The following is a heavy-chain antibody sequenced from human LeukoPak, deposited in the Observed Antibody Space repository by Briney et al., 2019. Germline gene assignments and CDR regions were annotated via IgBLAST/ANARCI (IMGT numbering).Heavy chain of an antibody. D-gene: IGHD3-10*01. J-gene: IGHJ3*02. CDR2: IFPGDSDT. CDR1: GYSFTSYW. Sequence: GESLKISCKGSGYSFTSYWIGWVRPRPGKGLEWMGIIFPGDSDTRYNPSFQGQVTISADKSISTAYLQWGSLKASDTAMYYCARRGGFGVRDAFDIWGQGTMVTVSS. CDR3: ARRGGFGVRDAFDI. V-gene: IGHV5-51*01.